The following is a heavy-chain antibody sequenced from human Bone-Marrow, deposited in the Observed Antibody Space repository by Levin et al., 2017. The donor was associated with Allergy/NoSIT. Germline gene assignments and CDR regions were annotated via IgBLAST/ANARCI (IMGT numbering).Heavy chain of an antibody. CDR2: IDTFGGT. V-gene: IGHV3-13*01. D-gene: IGHD3-16*01. Sequence: GGSLRLSCAGSGFTFRSHDMHWVRQATGKGLEWVSAIDTFGGTYYPGSVKGRFTISRENARNSLYLQMNSLTVGDTAVYYCVRERRGDDYRGLDVWGQGTTVTVSS. CDR3: VRERRGDDYRGLDV. CDR1: GFTFRSHD. J-gene: IGHJ6*02.